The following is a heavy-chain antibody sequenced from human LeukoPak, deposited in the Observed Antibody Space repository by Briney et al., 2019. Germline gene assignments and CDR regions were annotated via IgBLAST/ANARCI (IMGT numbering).Heavy chain of an antibody. CDR3: ARTGSFVRGFDY. CDR2: INPNSGGT. D-gene: IGHD3-16*02. Sequence: ASVKVSCKASGCTFTGYYMHWVRQAPGQGLEWMGWINPNSGGTNYAQKFQGRVTMTRDTSISTAYMELSRLRSDDTAVYYCARTGSFVRGFDYWGQGTLVTVSS. CDR1: GCTFTGYY. J-gene: IGHJ4*02. V-gene: IGHV1-2*02.